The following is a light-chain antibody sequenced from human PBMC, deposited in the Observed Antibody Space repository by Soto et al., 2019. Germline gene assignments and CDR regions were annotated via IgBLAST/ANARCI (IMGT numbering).Light chain of an antibody. CDR3: QQYGSSPWT. J-gene: IGKJ1*01. CDR2: VAS. Sequence: EIVLTQSPGTLSLSPGERASLSCRASQSVTSSYLAWYQQKPGQAPRLLIYVASNRATGIPDRFSGSGSGTDITITINRLEPEDFAVYYCQQYGSSPWTFGQGTKVEIK. V-gene: IGKV3-20*01. CDR1: QSVTSSY.